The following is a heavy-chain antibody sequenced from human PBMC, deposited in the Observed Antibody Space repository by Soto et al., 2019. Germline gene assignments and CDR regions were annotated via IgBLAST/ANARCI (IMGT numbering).Heavy chain of an antibody. D-gene: IGHD3-10*01. V-gene: IGHV1-46*01. J-gene: IGHJ4*02. CDR3: ARASWDRVRGVKEVDY. CDR2: INPSTGTT. CDR1: GYTFTNDY. Sequence: QVQLVQSGAEVKKPGASVKVSCKASGYTFTNDYMHWVRQAPGQGLEWMGIINPSTGTTRYAQKFQGRVTMTRDTSTSTVHMELSSLRSDDTAVYYCARASWDRVRGVKEVDYWGQGTLVTVSS.